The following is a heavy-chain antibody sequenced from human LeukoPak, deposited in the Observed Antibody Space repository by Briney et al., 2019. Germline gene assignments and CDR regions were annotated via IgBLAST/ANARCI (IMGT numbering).Heavy chain of an antibody. CDR2: IYTSGST. CDR3: ARAPLNYDILTGYWGLGYMDV. V-gene: IGHV4-4*07. D-gene: IGHD3-9*01. CDR1: GGSISSYY. J-gene: IGHJ6*03. Sequence: SETLSLTCTVSGGSISSYYWSWIRQPAGKGLEWIGRIYTSGSTNYNPSLKSRVTMSVDTSKNQFSLKLSSVTAADTAVYYCARAPLNYDILTGYWGLGYMDVWGKGTTVTVSS.